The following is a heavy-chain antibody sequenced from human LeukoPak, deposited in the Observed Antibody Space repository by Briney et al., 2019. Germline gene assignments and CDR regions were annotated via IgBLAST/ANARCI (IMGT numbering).Heavy chain of an antibody. Sequence: GGSLRLSCAASGFTFSTYSMNWVRQAPGKGLEWVSSISGSSSYIYYADSVKGRFTVSRDNAKNSLYLQMNSLRAEDTAVFYCARAGDHYGSGNLNYMDVWGRGTTVTISS. CDR1: GFTFSTYS. D-gene: IGHD3-10*01. J-gene: IGHJ6*03. V-gene: IGHV3-21*01. CDR2: ISGSSSYI. CDR3: ARAGDHYGSGNLNYMDV.